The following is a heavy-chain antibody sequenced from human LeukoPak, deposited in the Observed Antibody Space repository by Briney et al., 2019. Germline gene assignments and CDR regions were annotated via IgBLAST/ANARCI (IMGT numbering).Heavy chain of an antibody. D-gene: IGHD4-17*01. J-gene: IGHJ4*02. CDR2: ISSSSSTI. CDR3: ARNNYGDAGYY. V-gene: IGHV3-48*01. Sequence: GGSLRLSCAASGFTFSSYSMNWVRQAPGKGLEWVSYISSSSSTIYYADSVKGRFTISRDNAKNSLYLQMNSLRAEGTAVYYCARNNYGDAGYYWGQGTLVTVSS. CDR1: GFTFSSYS.